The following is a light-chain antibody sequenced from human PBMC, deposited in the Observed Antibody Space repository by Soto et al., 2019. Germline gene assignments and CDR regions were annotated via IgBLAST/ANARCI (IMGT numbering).Light chain of an antibody. CDR1: RDIGTW. V-gene: IGKV1-5*03. CDR2: RAS. J-gene: IGKJ4*01. Sequence: TQMTQSPSTLSASVGDSVSITCRASRDIGTWLAWFQQKPGRAPNLLIYRASTLARGVPSRFSGNGSGTEFTLTISSLQPDDFATYYCHRHETYPLAFGGGTKVDI. CDR3: HRHETYPLA.